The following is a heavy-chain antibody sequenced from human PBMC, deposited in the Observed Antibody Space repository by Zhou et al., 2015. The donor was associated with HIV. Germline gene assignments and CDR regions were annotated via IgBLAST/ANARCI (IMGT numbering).Heavy chain of an antibody. CDR3: VRNSGTSKYIFDL. J-gene: IGHJ3*01. CDR1: GGTFTNYV. CDR2: FFPKFGTV. V-gene: IGHV1-69*01. D-gene: IGHD1-26*01. Sequence: QVQLVQSGAEVKKPGSSVMVSCKVSGGTFTNYVITWMRQAPGQGLEWMGGFFPKFGTVHYAHKLQNRITITADGSTDTSYMELSALRSTDTALYYCVRNSGTSKYIFDLWGQGTRVIVSS.